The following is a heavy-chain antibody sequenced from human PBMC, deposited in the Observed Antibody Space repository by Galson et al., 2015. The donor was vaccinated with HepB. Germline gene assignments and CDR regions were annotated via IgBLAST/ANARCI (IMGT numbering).Heavy chain of an antibody. V-gene: IGHV1-2*02. CDR1: GYTFTGYY. D-gene: IGHD3-3*01. CDR2: INPNSGGT. CDR3: AIFTYVLRFLEWLPRDGMDV. J-gene: IGHJ6*02. Sequence: SVKVSCKASGYTFTGYYMHWVRQAPGQGLEWMGWINPNSGGTNYAQKFQGRVTMTRDTSISTAYMELSRLRSDDTAVYYCAIFTYVLRFLEWLPRDGMDVWGQGTTVTVSS.